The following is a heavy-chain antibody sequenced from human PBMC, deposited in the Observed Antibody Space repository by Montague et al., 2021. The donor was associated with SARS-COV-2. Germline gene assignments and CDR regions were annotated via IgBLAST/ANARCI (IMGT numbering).Heavy chain of an antibody. CDR3: ARRGDYGGPRFDY. CDR1: GGSVSSRSYY. CDR2: IYYSGST. J-gene: IGHJ4*02. V-gene: IGHV4-39*01. D-gene: IGHD4-23*01. Sequence: SETLSLTCTVSGGSVSSRSYYWGWIRQPPGKGLEWFGSIYYSGSTHYNPSLKSRVTISVDTSKNQFSLKLSSVTAADTAVYYCARRGDYGGPRFDYWGQGTLVSVSS.